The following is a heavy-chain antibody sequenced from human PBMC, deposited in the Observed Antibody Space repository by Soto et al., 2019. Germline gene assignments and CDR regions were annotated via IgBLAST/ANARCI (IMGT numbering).Heavy chain of an antibody. CDR2: ISPILGLT. J-gene: IGHJ1*01. D-gene: IGHD6-19*01. Sequence: QVQLVQSGAEVKKPGSSVKVSCKASGGAFSTYTLTWVRQVPGQGLEWMGRISPILGLTNYAPKFQGRLTISSDQSTSTVSMELSSLTSEDTAVYYCARDKWLFDWGLGTLVAVSS. V-gene: IGHV1-69*08. CDR1: GGAFSTYT. CDR3: ARDKWLFD.